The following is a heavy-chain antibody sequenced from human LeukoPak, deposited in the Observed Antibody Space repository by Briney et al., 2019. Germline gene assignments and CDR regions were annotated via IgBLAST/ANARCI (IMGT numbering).Heavy chain of an antibody. D-gene: IGHD3-16*01. J-gene: IGHJ4*02. Sequence: SETLSLTCTVSGGSISSGGYYWSWIRQHPGKGLEWIGYIYYSGSTYYNPSLKSRVTISVDTSKNQFSLKLSSVTAADTAVYYCARVYEAIMEDYFDYWGQGTLVTVSS. CDR1: GGSISSGGYY. CDR2: IYYSGST. CDR3: ARVYEAIMEDYFDY. V-gene: IGHV4-31*03.